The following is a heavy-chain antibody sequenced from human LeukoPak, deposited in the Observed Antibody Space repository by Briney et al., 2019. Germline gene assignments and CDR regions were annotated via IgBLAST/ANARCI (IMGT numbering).Heavy chain of an antibody. CDR2: ISGYNGDT. CDR3: ARDTSNSSGRYWYIDV. J-gene: IGHJ2*01. D-gene: IGHD3-22*01. Sequence: ASVKVSCKASGYTFTSYGISWVRQAPGQGLEWMGWISGYNGDTIYAQKFQGRVTMTKDTATSTGYMELRSLTSDDTAVYYCARDTSNSSGRYWYIDVWGRGTLVTVSS. V-gene: IGHV1-18*01. CDR1: GYTFTSYG.